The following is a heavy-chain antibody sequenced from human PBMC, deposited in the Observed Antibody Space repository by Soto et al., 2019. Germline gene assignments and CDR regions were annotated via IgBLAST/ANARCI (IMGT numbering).Heavy chain of an antibody. V-gene: IGHV3-23*01. CDR2: ISANGDST. CDR3: AQRGQPGYYYYAMDV. Sequence: EEQLLESGGGLVQPGGSLRLSCAASGFTFSNYAMSWVRQSPGKGLEWVSAISANGDSTYYGDSVQGRFTVSRDNSKNTLYLQRTSLRAEDTALYYCAQRGQPGYYYYAMDVWGQGTTVAVSS. J-gene: IGHJ6*02. CDR1: GFTFSNYA. D-gene: IGHD1-26*01.